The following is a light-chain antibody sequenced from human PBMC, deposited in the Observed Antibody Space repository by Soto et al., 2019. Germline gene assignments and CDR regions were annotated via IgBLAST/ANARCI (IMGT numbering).Light chain of an antibody. CDR2: AAS. J-gene: IGKJ5*01. CDR3: QQSYSTHSIT. CDR1: QSISRY. V-gene: IGKV1-39*01. Sequence: DIQMTQSPSSLSASVGDRVTITCRASQSISRYLNWYQQKPGKAPKLLXYAASSLQSGVPSRFSGSGSGTDFTLTISSLKTEDFANYYCQQSYSTHSITFGQGTRLEIK.